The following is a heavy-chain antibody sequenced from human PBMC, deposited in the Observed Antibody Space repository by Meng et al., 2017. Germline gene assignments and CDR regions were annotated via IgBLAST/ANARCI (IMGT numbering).Heavy chain of an antibody. D-gene: IGHD3/OR15-3a*01. V-gene: IGHV1-8*01. CDR2: MNPNRGNT. CDR3: ARGPNRWTGFDY. Sequence: VPVCQVVADVSKPAASLKFSCKSSGSTFTSYDINWVRQATGQGLEWMGWMNPNRGNTGYAQKFQGRVTMTRNTSISTAYMELSSLRSEDTAVYYCARGPNRWTGFDYWGQGTLVTVSS. CDR1: GSTFTSYD. J-gene: IGHJ4*02.